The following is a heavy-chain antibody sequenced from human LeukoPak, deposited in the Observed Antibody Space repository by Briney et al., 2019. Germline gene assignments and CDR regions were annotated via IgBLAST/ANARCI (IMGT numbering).Heavy chain of an antibody. CDR3: AKGTDGPPYYYYYYGMDV. CDR1: GFTFSSYA. V-gene: IGHV3-23*01. CDR2: ISGSGGST. J-gene: IGHJ6*02. Sequence: PGGSLRLSCAASGFTFSSYAMSWVRQAPGKGLEWVSAISGSGGSTYYADSVKGRFTISRDNSKNTLYLQMNSLRAEDTAVYYCAKGTDGPPYYYYYYGMDVWGQGTTVTVSS. D-gene: IGHD3/OR15-3a*01.